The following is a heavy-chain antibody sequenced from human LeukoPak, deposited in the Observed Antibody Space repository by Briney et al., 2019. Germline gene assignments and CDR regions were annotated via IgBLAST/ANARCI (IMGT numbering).Heavy chain of an antibody. D-gene: IGHD6-19*01. Sequence: GGSLRLSCVVSGFTFSNYWMSWVRQAPGKGLEWVANIKPDGSEKNYVDSVKGRFTISRDNAKNSLYLQMNSLRAEDTAVYYCARDRRSGWYLQYYFNYWGQGNLVTVSS. CDR1: GFTFSNYW. J-gene: IGHJ4*02. V-gene: IGHV3-7*04. CDR3: ARDRRSGWYLQYYFNY. CDR2: IKPDGSEK.